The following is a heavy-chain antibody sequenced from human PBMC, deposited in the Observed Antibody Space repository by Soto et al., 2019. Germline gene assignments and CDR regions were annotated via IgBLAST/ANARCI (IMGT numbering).Heavy chain of an antibody. CDR2: ISPDDGNT. CDR3: ARVEAPFGESLH. CDR1: GYTFSSYT. Sequence: ASVKVSCKTSGYTFSSYTIAWVRQAPRQGLEWLGWISPDDGNTEYEQKFQGRVTMTADTLTNNAYMELRSLKYDDTAVYYCARVEAPFGESLHWGQGTPVTVSS. V-gene: IGHV1-18*01. D-gene: IGHD3-10*01. J-gene: IGHJ4*02.